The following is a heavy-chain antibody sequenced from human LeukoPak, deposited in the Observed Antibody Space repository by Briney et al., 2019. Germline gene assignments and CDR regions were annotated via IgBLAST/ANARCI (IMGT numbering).Heavy chain of an antibody. CDR2: INPSGGST. D-gene: IGHD2-21*01. V-gene: IGHV1-46*01. Sequence: GASVKVSCKASGYTFINYYMHWVRQAPGQGLEWMGIINPSGGSTSYAQKFQGRVTMTRDTSTSTVYTELSSLRSEDTAVYYCARDESTSILWWWGQGTLVTVSS. CDR1: GYTFINYY. CDR3: ARDESTSILWW. J-gene: IGHJ1*01.